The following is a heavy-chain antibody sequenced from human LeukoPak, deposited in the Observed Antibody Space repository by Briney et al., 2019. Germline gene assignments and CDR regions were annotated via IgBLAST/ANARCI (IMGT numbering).Heavy chain of an antibody. D-gene: IGHD3-10*01. Sequence: PGGSLRLSCAASGFTFNTFWMSWVRQAPGKGLEWVANIDEDGSEKYYVESVKGRFTISRDNAKNTLYLQMNSLRAEDTAVYYCARVRVGAYDFEYWGQGTLVTVSS. CDR2: IDEDGSEK. V-gene: IGHV3-7*01. CDR1: GFTFNTFW. J-gene: IGHJ4*02. CDR3: ARVRVGAYDFEY.